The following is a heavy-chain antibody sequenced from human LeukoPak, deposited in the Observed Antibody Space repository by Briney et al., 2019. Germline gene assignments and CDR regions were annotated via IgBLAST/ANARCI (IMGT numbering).Heavy chain of an antibody. D-gene: IGHD2-8*01. J-gene: IGHJ4*02. Sequence: SETLSLTCTVSGGSISSYYWSWIRQPPGKGLEWIGYIYYSGSTNYNPSLKSRVTISVDTSKNRFSLKLSSVTAADPAVYYCARSKDICTNGVCSSDYWGQGTLVTASS. CDR1: GGSISSYY. V-gene: IGHV4-59*01. CDR2: IYYSGST. CDR3: ARSKDICTNGVCSSDY.